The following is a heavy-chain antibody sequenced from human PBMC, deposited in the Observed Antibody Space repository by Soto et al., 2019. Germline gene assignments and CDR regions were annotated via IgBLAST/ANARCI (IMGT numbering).Heavy chain of an antibody. D-gene: IGHD5-12*01. V-gene: IGHV4-39*01. CDR1: GGSISASSYY. Sequence: QVLLQESGPGLVKPSETLSLTCTVSGGSISASSYYWGWIRQPPGKGLEWIGSMDYSGSTYYNPSLTSRVTISVDTSKNQFSLKLSSLTAADTAVYYCARRQWLRIFYCWGQGTLVTVSS. J-gene: IGHJ4*02. CDR2: MDYSGST. CDR3: ARRQWLRIFYC.